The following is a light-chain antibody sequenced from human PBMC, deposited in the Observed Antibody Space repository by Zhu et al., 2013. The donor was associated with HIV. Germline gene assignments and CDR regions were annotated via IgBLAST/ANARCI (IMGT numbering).Light chain of an antibody. J-gene: IGLJ3*02. CDR3: CSYVGSSTLV. Sequence: QSALTQPASVSGSPGQSITISCTGTSSDVGDSKYVSWYQQHPGKAPKLMIYEVSERPSGVSNRFSGSKSGNTASLTISGLQAEDEAEYYCCSYVGSSTLVFGGGTKVTVL. V-gene: IGLV2-23*02. CDR2: EVS. CDR1: SSDVGDSKY.